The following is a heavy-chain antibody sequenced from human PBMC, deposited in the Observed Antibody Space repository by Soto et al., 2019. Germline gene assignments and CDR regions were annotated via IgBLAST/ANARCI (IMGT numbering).Heavy chain of an antibody. CDR3: ARIDCTDGVCEWNWLDP. CDR1: GDSISSVNW. D-gene: IGHD2-8*01. CDR2: ISPGGNT. Sequence: QVQLQESGPGLVKPSETLSLTCAVSGDSISSVNWWTWVRQSPGKGLEWIGEISPGGNTNYNPSLKSPVPISANKSNNQFSLNLKSVTAADPAVYYCARIDCTDGVCEWNWLDPWGQGILITVSS. J-gene: IGHJ5*02. V-gene: IGHV4-4*02.